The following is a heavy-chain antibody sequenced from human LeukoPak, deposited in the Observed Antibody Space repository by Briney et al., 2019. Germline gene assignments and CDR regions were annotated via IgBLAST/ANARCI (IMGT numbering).Heavy chain of an antibody. CDR1: GFTFSSYA. V-gene: IGHV3-30*04. Sequence: GGSLRLSCAASGFTFSSYAMHWVRQAPGKGLEWVAVISYDGSNKYYADSVKGRFTISRDNSKNTLYLQMSSLRAEDTAVYYCARDYSGFDSWGQGTLVTVSS. CDR3: ARDYSGFDS. D-gene: IGHD6-13*01. CDR2: ISYDGSNK. J-gene: IGHJ4*02.